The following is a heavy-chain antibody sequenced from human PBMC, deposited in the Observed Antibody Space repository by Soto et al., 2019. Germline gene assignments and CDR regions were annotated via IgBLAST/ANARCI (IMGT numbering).Heavy chain of an antibody. V-gene: IGHV5-51*01. J-gene: IGHJ6*02. CDR1: GYSFTSYW. D-gene: IGHD7-27*01. CDR2: IYPGDSDP. CDR3: ARLLLTGELYYYYYGMDV. Sequence: GESLKISCKGSGYSFTSYWIGWVRQMPGKGLEWMGIIYPGDSDPRYSPSFQGQVTISADKSISTAYLQWSSLKASDTAMYYCARLLLTGELYYYYYGMDVWGQGTTVTVSS.